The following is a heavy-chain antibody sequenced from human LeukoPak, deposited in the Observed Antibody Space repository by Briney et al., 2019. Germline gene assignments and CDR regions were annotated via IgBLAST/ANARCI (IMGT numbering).Heavy chain of an antibody. Sequence: ASVKVSCKASGYTFTGYLIHWVRQAPGQGLEWMGWINPNCGGTKYAQKFQGRVTMTRDTSISTASMDLSRLASDDTAVYYCAREGSTDAFDIWGQGTMVTVSS. V-gene: IGHV1-2*02. CDR1: GYTFTGYL. CDR3: AREGSTDAFDI. J-gene: IGHJ3*02. CDR2: INPNCGGT. D-gene: IGHD6-13*01.